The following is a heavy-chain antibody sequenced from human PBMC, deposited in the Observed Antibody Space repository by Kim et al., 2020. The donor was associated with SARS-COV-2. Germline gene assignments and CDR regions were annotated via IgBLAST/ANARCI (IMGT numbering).Heavy chain of an antibody. CDR3: ARAGSGTYYSSPDDYYYYGMDV. V-gene: IGHV3-21*04. CDR2: ISSSSTFI. D-gene: IGHD3-10*01. CDR1: GFTFSTYS. J-gene: IGHJ6*02. Sequence: GGSLRLSCAASGFTFSTYSMNWVRQAPGKGLEWVSSISSSSTFIYYADSVKGRFTISRDNAKNSLSLQMNSLRAEDAAVYYCARAGSGTYYSSPDDYYYYGMDVWGPVTTVPVSS.